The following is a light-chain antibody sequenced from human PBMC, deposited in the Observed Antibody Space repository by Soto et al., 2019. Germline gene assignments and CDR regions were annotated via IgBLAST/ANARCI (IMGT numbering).Light chain of an antibody. CDR3: LVWESSSDQYV. Sequence: SYELPQPPSVSVAPGQTARITCGGEKVENKNVHSYQQKAGQAPVLVVFDDADRPSGIPDRFSGSYSGNTATLTISRVEAGDEADYYCLVWESSSDQYVFGTGTKLTVL. CDR1: KVENKN. CDR2: DDA. J-gene: IGLJ1*01. V-gene: IGLV3-21*02.